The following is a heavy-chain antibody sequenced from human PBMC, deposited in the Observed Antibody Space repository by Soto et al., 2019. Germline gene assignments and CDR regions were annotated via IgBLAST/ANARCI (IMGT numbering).Heavy chain of an antibody. D-gene: IGHD3-10*01. Sequence: QVQLVQSGAEVKKPGSSVKVSCKASGGTFSSYAINWVRQAPRQGLEWMGGIIRIFGTPDYAQRFQGRVTITADESTSTAYMELSSLRSEDTAVYYCARQGSNEYYYYGMDVWGQGTTVTVSS. CDR2: IIRIFGTP. J-gene: IGHJ6*02. CDR3: ARQGSNEYYYYGMDV. CDR1: GGTFSSYA. V-gene: IGHV1-69*12.